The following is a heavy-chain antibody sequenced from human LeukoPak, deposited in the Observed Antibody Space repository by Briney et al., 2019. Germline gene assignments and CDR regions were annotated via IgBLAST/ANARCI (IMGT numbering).Heavy chain of an antibody. J-gene: IGHJ4*02. CDR2: ISGSGDST. V-gene: IGHV3-23*01. CDR3: ARDALYCSGSSCYRSF. D-gene: IGHD2-15*01. CDR1: GLTFSRYA. Sequence: PGGSLRLSCAASGLTFSRYAMSWVRQAPGKGLGWVSGISGSGDSTYYANSVKGRFTISRDNSKNTLYLQMDSLRAEDTAIYFCARDALYCSGSSCYRSFGGQGTLVTVSS.